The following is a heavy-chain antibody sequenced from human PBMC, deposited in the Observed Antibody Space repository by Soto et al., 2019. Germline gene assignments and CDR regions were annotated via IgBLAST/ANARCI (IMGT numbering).Heavy chain of an antibody. Sequence: QVQLVQSGAEVKKPGSSVKVSCRASGGIFSSYAVSWVRQAPGQGLEWMGVIIPLLNTLKYVEKFQGRVTITADASATTAYLELSSLTSEDLAVYYCARESSLPNYYYYGMDVWGQGTTVTVSS. CDR3: ARESSLPNYYYYGMDV. J-gene: IGHJ6*02. CDR1: GGIFSSYA. V-gene: IGHV1-69*01. D-gene: IGHD6-13*01. CDR2: IIPLLNTL.